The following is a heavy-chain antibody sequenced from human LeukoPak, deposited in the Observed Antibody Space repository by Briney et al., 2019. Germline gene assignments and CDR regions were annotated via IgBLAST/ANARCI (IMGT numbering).Heavy chain of an antibody. V-gene: IGHV5-51*01. CDR3: ARLRCSTEIWFDP. Sequence: GESLQISCKGSGSRFTSYWIGRVRQMPGKGLEWMGVIYTGESDTRYSPSFQGQVTISADKSISTAYLQWSSLKASDTAMYYCARLRCSTEIWFDPWGQGTLVTVSS. J-gene: IGHJ5*02. CDR1: GSRFTSYW. CDR2: IYTGESDT. D-gene: IGHD2-2*01.